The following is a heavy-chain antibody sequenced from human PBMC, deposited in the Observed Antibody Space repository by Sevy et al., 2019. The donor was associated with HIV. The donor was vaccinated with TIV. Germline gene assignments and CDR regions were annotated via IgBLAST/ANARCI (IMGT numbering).Heavy chain of an antibody. Sequence: ASVKVSCKVSGYTLTELSMHWVRQARGKGLEWMGGFDPEDGETIYAQKFQGRVTMTEDTSTDTAYMELSSLRSEDTAVYYCATDKSGIKNYYYYYGMDVWGQGTTVTVSS. J-gene: IGHJ6*02. CDR1: GYTLTELS. CDR3: ATDKSGIKNYYYYYGMDV. V-gene: IGHV1-24*01. CDR2: FDPEDGET. D-gene: IGHD3-10*01.